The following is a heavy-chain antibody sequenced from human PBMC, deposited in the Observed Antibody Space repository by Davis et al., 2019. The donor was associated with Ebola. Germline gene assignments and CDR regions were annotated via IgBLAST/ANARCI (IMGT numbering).Heavy chain of an antibody. V-gene: IGHV3-30*04. J-gene: IGHJ6*02. CDR2: ISYDGSNK. D-gene: IGHD5-24*01. Sequence: GGSLRLSCAASGFTFSSYAMHWVRQAPGKGLEWVAVISYDGSNKYYADSVKGRFTISRDNSKNTLYLQMSSLRAEDTAVYYCARSWERWHDYGMDVWGQGTTVTVSS. CDR1: GFTFSSYA. CDR3: ARSWERWHDYGMDV.